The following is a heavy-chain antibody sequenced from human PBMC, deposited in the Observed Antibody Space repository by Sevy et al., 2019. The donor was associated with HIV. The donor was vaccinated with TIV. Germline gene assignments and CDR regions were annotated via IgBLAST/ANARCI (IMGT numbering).Heavy chain of an antibody. D-gene: IGHD3-22*01. CDR3: AGGVVIGTTFDY. Sequence: GGSLRLSCAASEFTFSSYEMNWVRQAPGKGLEWVSYISSSGSLIYYADSVKGRFTIARDNAKNSRYLQMNSLRAEDTAVYYCAGGVVIGTTFDYWGQGTLVTVSS. CDR2: ISSSGSLI. V-gene: IGHV3-48*03. J-gene: IGHJ4*02. CDR1: EFTFSSYE.